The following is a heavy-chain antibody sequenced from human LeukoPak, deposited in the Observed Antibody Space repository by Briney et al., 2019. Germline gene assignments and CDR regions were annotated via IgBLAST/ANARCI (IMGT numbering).Heavy chain of an antibody. D-gene: IGHD6-19*01. CDR2: IIIISSYI. V-gene: IGHV3-21*01. Sequence: GGSLRLSCAASGFTFSSYSMNWVRQAPGKGLEWVSSIIIISSYIYYAHSVKGRFTIYRDNAKNSQYLQMNSLRAEETAVYYCAREPAVASSQWGQGTLVSVSS. CDR1: GFTFSSYS. J-gene: IGHJ4*02. CDR3: AREPAVASSQ.